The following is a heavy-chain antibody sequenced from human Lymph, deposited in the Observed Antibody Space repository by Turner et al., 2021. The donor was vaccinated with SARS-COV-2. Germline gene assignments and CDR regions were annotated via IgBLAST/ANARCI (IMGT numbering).Heavy chain of an antibody. CDR3: ARHEVYYYDSSGDYHNYWYFDL. J-gene: IGHJ2*01. CDR1: GYSLTNYC. V-gene: IGHV5-51*01. CDR2: IYPGDSDT. Sequence: EVQLVQSGAEVKKPGESLKISCKGSGYSLTNYCIGWVRQMPGKGLEWIGIIYPGDSDTLYSPSCQGQVAISADKSISTAYLQWSSLKASDTAMYYCARHEVYYYDSSGDYHNYWYFDLWGRGTLVTVSS. D-gene: IGHD3-22*01.